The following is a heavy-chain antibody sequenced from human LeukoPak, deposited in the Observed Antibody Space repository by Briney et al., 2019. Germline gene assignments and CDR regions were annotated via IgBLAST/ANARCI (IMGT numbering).Heavy chain of an antibody. CDR2: ISGSGGST. V-gene: IGHV3-23*01. J-gene: IGHJ4*02. CDR1: GFTFSSYA. D-gene: IGHD3-22*01. Sequence: GGSLRLSCAASGFTFSSYAMSWVRQAPGKGLEWVSAISGSGGSTYSADSVKGRFTISRDNSKNTLYLQVNSLRAEDTAVYYCGRDPYYDSLDYWGQGTLVTVSS. CDR3: GRDPYYDSLDY.